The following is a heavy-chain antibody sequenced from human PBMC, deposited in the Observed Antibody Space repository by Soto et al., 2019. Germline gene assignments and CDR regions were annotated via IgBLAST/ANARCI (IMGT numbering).Heavy chain of an antibody. V-gene: IGHV1-69*13. Sequence: SVKVSCKASGGTFNSYDINWVRQAPGQGLEWMGGIIPIVETPKYAQKFQGRVTITADESTDTVYMELSSLRSEDTAMYYCARLSRPNYYDTSGFFKDNWFDPWGQGTLVTVSS. CDR2: IIPIVETP. CDR1: GGTFNSYD. D-gene: IGHD3-22*01. CDR3: ARLSRPNYYDTSGFFKDNWFDP. J-gene: IGHJ5*02.